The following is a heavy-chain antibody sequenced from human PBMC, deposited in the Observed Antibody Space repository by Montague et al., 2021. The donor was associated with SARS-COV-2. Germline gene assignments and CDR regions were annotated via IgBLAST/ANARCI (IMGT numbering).Heavy chain of an antibody. D-gene: IGHD2-2*01. V-gene: IGHV3-21*01. CDR3: ARGVRGSGTRSL. J-gene: IGHJ4*02. CDR2: ISSSSSYI. CDR1: GFTFSSYS. Sequence: SLRLSCAASGFTFSSYSMNWVRQAPGKGLEWVSSISSSSSYIYYADSVKGRFTIPRDNAKNSLYLQMNSLRAEDTAVYYCARGVRGSGTRSLWGQGTLVTVSS.